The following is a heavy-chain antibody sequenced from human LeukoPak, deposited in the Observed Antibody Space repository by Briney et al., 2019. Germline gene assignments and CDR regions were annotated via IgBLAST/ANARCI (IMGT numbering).Heavy chain of an antibody. CDR1: GDSMSSGGYY. J-gene: IGHJ4*02. CDR3: ARDAIGGSPFDY. CDR2: IFHGGSS. D-gene: IGHD2-8*01. V-gene: IGHV4-30-2*01. Sequence: SQTLSLTCTVSGDSMSSGGYYWSWIRQPPGKGLEWIGYIFHGGSSYSNPSLKSRVTISVDRSKNQFSLKLTSVTAADTAVYYCARDAIGGSPFDYWGQGTLVTVSS.